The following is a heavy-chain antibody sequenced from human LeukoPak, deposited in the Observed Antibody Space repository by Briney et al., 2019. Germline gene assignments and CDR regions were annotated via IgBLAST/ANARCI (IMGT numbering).Heavy chain of an antibody. CDR1: GFTFSDAW. CDR3: XTDCTGGGNCSPYADY. Sequence: GGSLRLSCAASGFTFSDAWMSWVRQAPGKGLEWVGRIKRKTDGGTTDYAAPVKGRFTISRDESKNTLYLQMNSLRTEDTAVYYXXTDCTGGGNCSPYADYWGQGTLVTVSS. J-gene: IGHJ4*02. D-gene: IGHD2-8*02. CDR2: IKRKTDGGTT. V-gene: IGHV3-15*01.